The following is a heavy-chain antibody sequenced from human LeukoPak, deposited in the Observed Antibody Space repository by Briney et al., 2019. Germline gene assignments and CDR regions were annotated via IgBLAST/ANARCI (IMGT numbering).Heavy chain of an antibody. CDR2: IRSKSYGGTT. Sequence: GGSLRLSCTASGFPFGDYAMSWFRQAPGKGLEWVGFIRSKSYGGTTEYAASVKGRFTISRDDSKSIAHLQMNSLKTEDTAVYYCTREDSSGYDDGFDYWGQGTLVTVSS. D-gene: IGHD3-22*01. CDR1: GFPFGDYA. V-gene: IGHV3-49*03. J-gene: IGHJ4*02. CDR3: TREDSSGYDDGFDY.